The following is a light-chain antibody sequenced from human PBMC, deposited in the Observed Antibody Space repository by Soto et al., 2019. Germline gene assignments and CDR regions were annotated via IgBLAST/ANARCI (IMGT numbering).Light chain of an antibody. J-gene: IGLJ1*01. CDR1: SSYVGGYNY. V-gene: IGLV2-14*01. CDR3: SSYTSSSTYV. CDR2: DVS. Sequence: QSALTHPASLSLSPRHSRTISCTRTSSYVGGYNYCYWYQQDTGKAPKLMIYDVSTRPSGVSNRFSGSKSGDTASLTMSGLQAEDEAYYYWSSYTSSSTYVFGTGTKVTVL.